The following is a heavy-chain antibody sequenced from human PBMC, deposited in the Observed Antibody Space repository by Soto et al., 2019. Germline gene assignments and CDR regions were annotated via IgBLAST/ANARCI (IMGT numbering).Heavy chain of an antibody. D-gene: IGHD3-16*01. CDR3: ARVRGKSYRTWDYFDY. CDR2: ISYDGSNK. Sequence: QPGGSLRLSCAASGFTFSSYAMHWVRQAPGKGLEWVAVISYDGSNKYYADSVKGRFTISRDNSKNTLYLQMNSLRAEDTAVYYCARVRGKSYRTWDYFDYWGQGTLVTVSS. CDR1: GFTFSSYA. J-gene: IGHJ4*02. V-gene: IGHV3-30-3*01.